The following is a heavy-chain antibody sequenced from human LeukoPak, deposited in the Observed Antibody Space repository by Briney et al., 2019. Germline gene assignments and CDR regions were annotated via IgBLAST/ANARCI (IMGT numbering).Heavy chain of an antibody. V-gene: IGHV3-30*02. D-gene: IGHD3-9*01. Sequence: GGSLRRSCAASGFTFSSYGMHWVRQAPGKGLEWVAFIRYDGSNKYYADSVKGRFTISRDNSKDTLYLQMNSLRAEDTAVYYCAKDLLHYDILTGSFDYWGQGTLVTVSS. CDR2: IRYDGSNK. CDR1: GFTFSSYG. CDR3: AKDLLHYDILTGSFDY. J-gene: IGHJ4*02.